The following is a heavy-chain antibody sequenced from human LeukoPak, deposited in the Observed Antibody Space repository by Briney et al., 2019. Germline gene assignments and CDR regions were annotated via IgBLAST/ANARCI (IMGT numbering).Heavy chain of an antibody. CDR2: INHSGDT. Sequence: SETLSLACGVGGGSFSGRYWTWIRQPPGKELEWIGEINHSGDTNYNPSLKRRVTISVDTSKNQCSLRLSSVTAADTALYYCATRLQSGSGSYYNSWGQGAQVTVSS. CDR3: ATRLQSGSGSYYNS. V-gene: IGHV4-34*01. J-gene: IGHJ4*02. CDR1: GGSFSGRY. D-gene: IGHD3-10*01.